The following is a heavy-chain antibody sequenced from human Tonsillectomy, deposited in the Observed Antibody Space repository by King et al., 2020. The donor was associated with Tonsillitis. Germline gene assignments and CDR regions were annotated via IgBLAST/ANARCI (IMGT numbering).Heavy chain of an antibody. D-gene: IGHD1-26*01. V-gene: IGHV3-30*01. CDR2: LSYDGMNK. Sequence: VQLVECGGGVVQPGRSLRLSCAASGFTFSSYVMHCVRQAPGKGLEWVAILSYDGMNKYYAYSVKGLFTISRDNSKNMLYLQMNSLRAEDTAVYYCAREREPFGWEILRHYYYYGMDVWGQGTTVTVSS. J-gene: IGHJ6*02. CDR3: AREREPFGWEILRHYYYYGMDV. CDR1: GFTFSSYV.